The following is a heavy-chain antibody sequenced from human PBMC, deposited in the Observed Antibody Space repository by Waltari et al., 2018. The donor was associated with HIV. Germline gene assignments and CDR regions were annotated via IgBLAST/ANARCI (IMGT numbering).Heavy chain of an antibody. CDR2: INHSGST. Sequence: QVQLQQWGAGLLKPSETLSLTCAVYGGSFSGYYWSWIRQPPGKGLEWIGEINHSGSTNYNPSLKSRVTISVDTSKNQFSLKLSSVTAADTAVYYCARGYSSGWYLAYYYYGMDVWGQGTTVTVSS. CDR1: GGSFSGYY. D-gene: IGHD6-19*01. J-gene: IGHJ6*02. V-gene: IGHV4-34*01. CDR3: ARGYSSGWYLAYYYYGMDV.